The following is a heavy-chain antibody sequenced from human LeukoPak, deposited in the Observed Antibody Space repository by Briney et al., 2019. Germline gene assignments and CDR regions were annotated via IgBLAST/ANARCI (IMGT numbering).Heavy chain of an antibody. CDR1: GFTFSSYA. D-gene: IGHD6-25*01. J-gene: IGHJ6*03. Sequence: QPGGSLRLSCAASGFTFSSYAMHWVRQAPGKGLEWVANIKQDGSEKYYVDSVKGRFTISRDNAKNSLYLQMNSLRAEDTAVYYCARERPYYYYYMDVWGKGTTVTISS. V-gene: IGHV3-7*01. CDR2: IKQDGSEK. CDR3: ARERPYYYYYMDV.